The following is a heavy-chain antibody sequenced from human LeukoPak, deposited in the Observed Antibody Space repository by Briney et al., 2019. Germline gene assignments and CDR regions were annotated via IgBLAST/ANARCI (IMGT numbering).Heavy chain of an antibody. Sequence: GGSLRLSCAASGFTFSKYGMYWVRQAPGKGLEWVTFISYDGNDKYYGDPVKGRFTISRDNSKNTLYLQMNSLRPEDTAVYYCAKDAIIVATIREIDSWGQGTLVTVSS. CDR1: GFTFSKYG. CDR2: ISYDGNDK. D-gene: IGHD5-12*01. CDR3: AKDAIIVATIREIDS. V-gene: IGHV3-30*18. J-gene: IGHJ4*02.